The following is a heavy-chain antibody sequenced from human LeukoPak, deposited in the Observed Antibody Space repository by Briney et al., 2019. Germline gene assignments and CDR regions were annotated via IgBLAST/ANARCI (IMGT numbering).Heavy chain of an antibody. D-gene: IGHD3-22*01. CDR3: ARNWGSVYYDSSGILDY. CDR2: ISYDGSNK. CDR1: GFTFSSYA. V-gene: IGHV3-30-3*01. J-gene: IGHJ4*02. Sequence: GRSLRLSCAASGFTFSSYAMHWVRQAPGKGLEWVAVISYDGSNKYYADSVKGRFTISRDNSKNTPYLQMNSLRAEDTAVYYCARNWGSVYYDSSGILDYWGQGTLVTVSS.